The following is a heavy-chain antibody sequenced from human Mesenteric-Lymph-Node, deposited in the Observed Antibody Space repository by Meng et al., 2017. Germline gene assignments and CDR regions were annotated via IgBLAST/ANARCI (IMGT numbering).Heavy chain of an antibody. D-gene: IGHD6-19*01. CDR3: ASFPPPGKQWLVTDY. J-gene: IGHJ4*02. V-gene: IGHV4-4*02. Sequence: GPRQRSGTGLVKPSGTLSLTLAVSGGSISSSNWWSWVRQPPGKGLEWIGEIYHSGSTNYNPSLKSRVTISVDKSKNQFSLKLSSVTAADTAVYYCASFPPPGKQWLVTDYWGQGTLVTVSS. CDR2: IYHSGST. CDR1: GGSISSSNW.